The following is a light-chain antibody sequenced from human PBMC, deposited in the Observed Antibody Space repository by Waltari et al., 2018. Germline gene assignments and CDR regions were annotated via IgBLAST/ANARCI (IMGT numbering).Light chain of an antibody. CDR1: SSDVGGYNY. CDR3: SSYTSSSTPNWV. CDR2: EVS. Sequence: GTSSDVGGYNYVSWYQQHPGKAPKLMIYEVSNRPSGVSNRFSGSKSGNTASLTISGLQAEDEADYYCSSYTSSSTPNWVFGGGTKLTVL. V-gene: IGLV2-14*01. J-gene: IGLJ3*02.